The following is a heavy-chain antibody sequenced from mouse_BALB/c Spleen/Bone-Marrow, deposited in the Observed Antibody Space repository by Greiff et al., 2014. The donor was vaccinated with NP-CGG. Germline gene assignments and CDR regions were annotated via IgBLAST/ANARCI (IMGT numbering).Heavy chain of an antibody. V-gene: IGHV1S81*02. J-gene: IGHJ2*01. D-gene: IGHD2-1*01. Sequence: QVQLKESGAELVKPGASVKLSCKASGYTFTSYWMHWVKQRPGQGLEWIGEIYPSNGRTNYNEKFKNKATLTVDKSSSTAYMQPTSLTSEDSAVFCCESTGNSYFDYWGQGTTLTVSS. CDR2: IYPSNGRT. CDR3: ESTGNSYFDY. CDR1: GYTFTSYW.